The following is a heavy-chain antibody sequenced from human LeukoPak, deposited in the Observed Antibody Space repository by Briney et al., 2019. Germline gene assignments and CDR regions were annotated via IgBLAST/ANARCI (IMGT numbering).Heavy chain of an antibody. Sequence: PGGSLRLSCAASGFTFSSYAMTWVRQAPGKGLEWVSAISGSGGSTYYADSVKGRFTISRDNSKNTLYLQMNSLRAEDTAVYYCAKLGTEWLFLLDYWGQGTLVTVSS. V-gene: IGHV3-23*01. CDR3: AKLGTEWLFLLDY. CDR2: ISGSGGST. D-gene: IGHD3-22*01. CDR1: GFTFSSYA. J-gene: IGHJ4*02.